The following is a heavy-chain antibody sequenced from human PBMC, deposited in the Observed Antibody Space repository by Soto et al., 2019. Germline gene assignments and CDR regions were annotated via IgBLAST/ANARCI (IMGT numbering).Heavy chain of an antibody. CDR2: ISGYNGGT. CDR1: GYTFANHG. CDR3: ARGPGGPDGPGDY. J-gene: IGHJ4*02. Sequence: ASVKVSCKASGYTFANHGLSWLRQAPGQGLEWMAWISGYNGGTYYAQKFQGRVTITRDTSASTAYMELSSLRSEDTAVYYCARGPGGPDGPGDYWGQGTLVTVSS. D-gene: IGHD2-15*01. V-gene: IGHV1-18*01.